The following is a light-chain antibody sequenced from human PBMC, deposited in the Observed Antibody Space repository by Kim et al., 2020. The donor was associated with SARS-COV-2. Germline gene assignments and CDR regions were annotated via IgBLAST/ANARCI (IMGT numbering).Light chain of an antibody. J-gene: IGKJ2*01. Sequence: LSRGERATLSCRASHSVNSNYLAWYQQKPGQAPRVLIYGASTRATGVPDRFGGSGSGTDFTLTITRLEPEDFAVYFCKQYGSSPRTFGQGTKLEI. CDR1: HSVNSNY. CDR2: GAS. V-gene: IGKV3-20*01. CDR3: KQYGSSPRT.